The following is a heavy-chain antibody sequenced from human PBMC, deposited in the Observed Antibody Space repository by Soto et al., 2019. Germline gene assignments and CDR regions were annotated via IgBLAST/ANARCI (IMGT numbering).Heavy chain of an antibody. Sequence: EVQLVESGGGLVKPGGSLSLSCVASGFTFSGYSINWVRQAPGKGLEWVSYISGPSIYIYYADSVKGRFTISRDNAKRAAYLQMNSMRAADTAVFYCGTSVRNGFNVWGQGTTVSVSS. D-gene: IGHD3-10*02. V-gene: IGHV3-21*01. CDR3: GTSVRNGFNV. CDR2: ISGPSIYI. J-gene: IGHJ6*02. CDR1: GFTFSGYS.